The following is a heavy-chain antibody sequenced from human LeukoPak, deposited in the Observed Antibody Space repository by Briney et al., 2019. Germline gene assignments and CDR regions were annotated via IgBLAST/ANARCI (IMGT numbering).Heavy chain of an antibody. D-gene: IGHD3-22*01. CDR1: GGSISSSD. V-gene: IGHV3-30*18. CDR3: AKDLFPIVVVTPFDY. J-gene: IGHJ4*02. CDR2: ISYDGSNK. Sequence: LSLTCTVSGGSISSSDYYWGWIRQPPGKGLEWVAVISYDGSNKYYADSVKGRFTISRDNSKNTLYLQMNSLRAEDTAVYYCAKDLFPIVVVTPFDYWGQGTLVTVSS.